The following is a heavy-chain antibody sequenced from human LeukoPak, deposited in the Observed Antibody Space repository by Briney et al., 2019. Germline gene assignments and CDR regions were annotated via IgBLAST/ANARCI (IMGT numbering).Heavy chain of an antibody. V-gene: IGHV3-74*01. Sequence: PGGSLRLSCAASGFTFSSYWRQWVRQAPGKGLVWVSRINSDGSSTSHADSVKGRFTISRDNAKNTLFLQMNSLRAEDTAVYYCAREGYSGPYLDYWGQGTLVTVSS. J-gene: IGHJ4*02. CDR1: GFTFSSYW. CDR3: AREGYSGPYLDY. CDR2: INSDGSST. D-gene: IGHD4-11*01.